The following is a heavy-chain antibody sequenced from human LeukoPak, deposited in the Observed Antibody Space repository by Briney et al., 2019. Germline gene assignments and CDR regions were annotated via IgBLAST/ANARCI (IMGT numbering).Heavy chain of an antibody. J-gene: IGHJ4*02. Sequence: ASVKVSCKASGYTFTGYYVHWVRQAPGQGIEWMGWFNPNSGDTNYAKKFQGRVTMTRDTSISTAYMELSRLRSDDTAVYYCAREYYDSSGYYLLDWGQGTLVTVSS. D-gene: IGHD3-22*01. CDR3: AREYYDSSGYYLLD. CDR1: GYTFTGYY. V-gene: IGHV1-2*02. CDR2: FNPNSGDT.